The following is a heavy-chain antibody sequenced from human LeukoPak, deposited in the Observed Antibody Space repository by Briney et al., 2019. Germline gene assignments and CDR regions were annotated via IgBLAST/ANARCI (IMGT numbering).Heavy chain of an antibody. CDR1: GGTFSSYA. CDR2: IIPIFGTA. V-gene: IGHV1-69*05. CDR3: AREYSSSSGGNWFDP. D-gene: IGHD6-6*01. Sequence: SVKVSCKASGGTFSSYAISWVRQATGQGLEWMGGIIPIFGTANYAQKFQGRVTITTDESTSTAYMELSNLRSEDTAVYYCAREYSSSSGGNWFDPWGQGTLVTVSS. J-gene: IGHJ5*02.